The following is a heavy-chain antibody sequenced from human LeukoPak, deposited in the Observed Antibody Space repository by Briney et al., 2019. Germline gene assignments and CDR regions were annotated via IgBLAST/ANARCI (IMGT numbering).Heavy chain of an antibody. D-gene: IGHD3-3*01. CDR2: ISYSGTT. CDR1: GGSVSSDY. Sequence: SETLSLTCTVSGGSVSSDYWSWIRQPPGKGLEWIGYISYSGTTNYNPSLKSRVTISVDTSKNQFSLNLSFVTAADTAVYYCARALSGRRLFDYWGQGTLVTVSS. CDR3: ARALSGRRLFDY. J-gene: IGHJ4*02. V-gene: IGHV4-59*02.